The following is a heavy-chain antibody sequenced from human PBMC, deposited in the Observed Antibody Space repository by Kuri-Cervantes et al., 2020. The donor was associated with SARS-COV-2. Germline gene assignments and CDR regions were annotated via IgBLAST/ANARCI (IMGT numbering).Heavy chain of an antibody. D-gene: IGHD3-3*01. Sequence: SETLSLTCTVSGGSISSYYWSWIRQPAGKGLEWIGRIYTSGSTNYNPSLKSRVTMSVDTSKNQFSLKLSSVTAADTAVYYCARDQGSGNPALDACDIWGQGTTVTVSS. CDR1: GGSISSYY. V-gene: IGHV4-4*07. J-gene: IGHJ3*02. CDR2: IYTSGST. CDR3: ARDQGSGNPALDACDI.